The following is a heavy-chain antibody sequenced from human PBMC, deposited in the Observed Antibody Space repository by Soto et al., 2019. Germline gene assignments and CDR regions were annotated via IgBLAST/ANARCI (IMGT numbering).Heavy chain of an antibody. D-gene: IGHD4-17*01. CDR3: TTNYGDYYCGY. V-gene: IGHV3-15*01. CDR2: IKSKTDGGTT. Sequence: GGSLRLSCAASGFTFSNAWMSWVRQAPGKGLEWVGRIKSKTDGGTTDYAAPVKGRFTISRDDSKNTLYLQMNSLKTEDTAVDDCTTNYGDYYCGYWGQGTLVTVSS. CDR1: GFTFSNAW. J-gene: IGHJ4*02.